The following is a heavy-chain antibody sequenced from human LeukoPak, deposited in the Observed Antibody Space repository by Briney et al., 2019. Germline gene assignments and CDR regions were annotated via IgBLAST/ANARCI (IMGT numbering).Heavy chain of an antibody. D-gene: IGHD3-16*01. CDR2: ITSTGTTT. CDR1: GYNLNTYH. V-gene: IGHV1-46*02. Sequence: ASVKVSCKASGYNLNTYHMHWVRQAPGQGLEWMGIITSTGTTTICAQKFQGRVTMTRDTSTSTVYMDLSSLRSDDTAVYYCATEYVRTHYFDWWGQGALVTVSS. CDR3: ATEYVRTHYFDW. J-gene: IGHJ4*02.